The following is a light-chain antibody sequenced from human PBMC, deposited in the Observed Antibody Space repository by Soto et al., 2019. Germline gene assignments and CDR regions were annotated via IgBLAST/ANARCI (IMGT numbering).Light chain of an antibody. Sequence: QSALTQPPSASGSPGQSVAISCTGTASDIGGYTFVSWYQQHPGKAPKLLIYDVNKRPAGVPDRCSGSKSGTTASLTVSGLQAEDEADYYCSAHGGTNPYVFGTGTKLTVL. CDR1: ASDIGGYTF. CDR3: SAHGGTNPYV. CDR2: DVN. V-gene: IGLV2-8*01. J-gene: IGLJ1*01.